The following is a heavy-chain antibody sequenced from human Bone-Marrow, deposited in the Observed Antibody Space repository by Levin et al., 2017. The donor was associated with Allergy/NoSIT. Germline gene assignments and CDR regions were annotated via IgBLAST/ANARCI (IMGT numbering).Heavy chain of an antibody. D-gene: IGHD2-21*02. V-gene: IGHV3-30*03. CDR2: VSYDGSDK. J-gene: IGHJ4*02. CDR3: ARGVSKGIVVVTPIHK. CDR1: GFPFNVYA. Sequence: PGGSLRLSCAASGFPFNVYAMHWVRQAPGKGLEWLGVVSYDGSDKYYADSVKGRITISRDNSRNTLYLQMSSLRPEDTAVYYCARGVSKGIVVVTPIHKWGQGTLVTVSS.